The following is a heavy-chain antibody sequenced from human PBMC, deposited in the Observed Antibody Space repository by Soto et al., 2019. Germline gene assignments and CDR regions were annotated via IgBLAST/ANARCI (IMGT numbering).Heavy chain of an antibody. CDR3: ARDIPHIVVVTASSALDY. D-gene: IGHD2-21*02. V-gene: IGHV3-30-3*01. CDR1: GFTFSSYA. J-gene: IGHJ4*03. CDR2: ISYDGSNK. Sequence: GGSLRLSCAASGFTFSSYAMHWVRQAPGKGLEWVAVISYDGSNKYYADSVKGRFTISRDNSKNTLYLQMNSLRAEDTAVYYCARDIPHIVVVTASSALDYWGQGTTVTVSS.